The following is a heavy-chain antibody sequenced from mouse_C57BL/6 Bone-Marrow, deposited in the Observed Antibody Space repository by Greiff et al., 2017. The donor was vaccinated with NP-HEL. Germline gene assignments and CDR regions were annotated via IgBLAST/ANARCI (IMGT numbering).Heavy chain of an antibody. CDR2: IDPENGDT. CDR1: GFNIKDDY. D-gene: IGHD4-1*01. CDR3: TNWGGLDY. Sequence: VQLQQSGAELVRPGASVKLSCTASGFNIKDDYMHWVKQRPEQGLEWIGWIDPENGDTEYASKFQGKATITAATSSNTAYLQLSSLTSEDTAVYYCTNWGGLDYWGQGTTLTVSS. J-gene: IGHJ2*01. V-gene: IGHV14-4*01.